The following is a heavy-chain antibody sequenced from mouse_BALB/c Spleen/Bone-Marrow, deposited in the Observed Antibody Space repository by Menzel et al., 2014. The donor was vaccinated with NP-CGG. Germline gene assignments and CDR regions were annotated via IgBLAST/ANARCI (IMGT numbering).Heavy chain of an antibody. Sequence: QVQLKQSGPGLVAPSQSLSITCTVSGFSLTDYGVSWIRQPPGKGLEWLGVIWGGGSTYYNSALKSRLSISKDDSKSQVFLKMNSLQTVDTAMYYCAKLGRSYYYVDVWGAGTTVTVSS. CDR2: IWGGGST. CDR3: AKLGRSYYYVDV. CDR1: GFSLTDYG. J-gene: IGHJ1*01. D-gene: IGHD1-1*01. V-gene: IGHV2-6-5*01.